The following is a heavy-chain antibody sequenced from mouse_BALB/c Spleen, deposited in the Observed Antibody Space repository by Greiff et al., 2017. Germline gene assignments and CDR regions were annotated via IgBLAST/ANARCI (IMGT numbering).Heavy chain of an antibody. Sequence: EVMLVESGGDLVKPGGSLKLSCAASGFTFSSYGMSWVRQTPDKRLEWVATISSGGSYTYYPDSVKGRFTISRDNAKNTLYLQMSSLKSEDTAMYYCARERGFINYAMDYWGQGTSVTVSS. J-gene: IGHJ4*01. D-gene: IGHD1-1*01. CDR1: GFTFSSYG. V-gene: IGHV5-6*01. CDR3: ARERGFINYAMDY. CDR2: ISSGGSYT.